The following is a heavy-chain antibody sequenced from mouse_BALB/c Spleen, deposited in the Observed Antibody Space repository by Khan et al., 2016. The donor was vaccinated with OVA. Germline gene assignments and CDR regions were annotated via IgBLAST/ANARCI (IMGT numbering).Heavy chain of an antibody. CDR1: GFTFSDYY. CDR2: ISDGGTYI. D-gene: IGHD2-13*01. CDR3: TRGYDGDPFAY. Sequence: EVELVESGGGLVKPGGSLKLSCAASGFTFSDYYMYWVRQTPEKRLEWVATISDGGTYIYYPDNVKGRFTISRDNAKNTMYLQMSSLKSEDTAMYYCTRGYDGDPFAYWGQGTLVTVSA. J-gene: IGHJ3*01. V-gene: IGHV5-4*02.